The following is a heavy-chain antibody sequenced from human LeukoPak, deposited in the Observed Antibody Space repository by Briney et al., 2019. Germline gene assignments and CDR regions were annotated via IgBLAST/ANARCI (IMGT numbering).Heavy chain of an antibody. CDR3: AKVIPITMIVVGLDY. J-gene: IGHJ4*02. CDR1: GFTFSSYA. CDR2: ISGSGGST. Sequence: TGGSLRLSCAASGFTFSSYAMSWVRQAPGKGLEWVSAISGSGGSTYYADSVKGRLTISRDNSKNTLYLQMNSLRAEDTAVYYCAKVIPITMIVVGLDYWGQGTLVTVSS. V-gene: IGHV3-23*01. D-gene: IGHD3-22*01.